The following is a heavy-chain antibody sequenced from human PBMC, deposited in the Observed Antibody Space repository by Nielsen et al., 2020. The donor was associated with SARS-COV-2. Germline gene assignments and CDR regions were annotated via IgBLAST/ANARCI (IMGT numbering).Heavy chain of an antibody. J-gene: IGHJ4*02. CDR2: ISSSSSTI. D-gene: IGHD1-26*01. CDR3: ARDDGSYYPAYYFDY. V-gene: IGHV3-48*02. CDR1: GFTFSSYS. Sequence: GGSLRLSCAASGFTFSSYSMNWVRQAPGKGLEWVSYISSSSSTIYYADSVKGRFTISRDNAKNSLYLQMNSLRDEDTAVYYCARDDGSYYPAYYFDYWGQGTLVTVSS.